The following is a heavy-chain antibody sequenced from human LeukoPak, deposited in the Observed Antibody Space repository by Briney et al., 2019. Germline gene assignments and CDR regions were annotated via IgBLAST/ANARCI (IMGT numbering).Heavy chain of an antibody. CDR2: IYSGGSA. J-gene: IGHJ4*02. Sequence: GGSLRLSCAASGFTVSSNYMSWVRQAPGKGLEWVSVIYSGGSAYYADSVKGRFTISRDNSKNTLYLQMNNLRAEDTAVYYCARDQRWRQFDYWGQGTLVTVSS. CDR3: ARDQRWRQFDY. V-gene: IGHV3-53*01. CDR1: GFTVSSNY. D-gene: IGHD5-24*01.